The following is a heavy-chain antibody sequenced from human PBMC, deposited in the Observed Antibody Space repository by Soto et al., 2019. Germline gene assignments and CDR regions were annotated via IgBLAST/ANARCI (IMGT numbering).Heavy chain of an antibody. CDR1: GFTFSRYI. CDR3: AMVSDLNYCSRTSCLYYFDY. V-gene: IGHV3-23*01. J-gene: IGHJ4*02. Sequence: PGGSLRLSCVASGFTFSRYIMSWVRQAPGKGLEWVSTINSNGGSTYYADYVKGKFTVSRDNSRNSLYLQINSMRAENTAVYNCAMVSDLNYCSRTSCLYYFDYWGQGGLVTVS. CDR2: INSNGGST. D-gene: IGHD2-2*01.